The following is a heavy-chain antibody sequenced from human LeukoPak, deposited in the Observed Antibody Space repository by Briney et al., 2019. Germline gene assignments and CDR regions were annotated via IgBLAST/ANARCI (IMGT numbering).Heavy chain of an antibody. D-gene: IGHD3-22*01. CDR2: IYYSGST. Sequence: PSETLSLTCTVSGGSISSYYWSWIRQPPGKGLEWIGYIYYSGSTNYNPSLKSRVTISVDTSKNQFSLKLSSVTAADTAVYYCARRVSYYYDSSEVNYFDYWGQGTLVTVSS. CDR1: GGSISSYY. V-gene: IGHV4-59*08. J-gene: IGHJ4*02. CDR3: ARRVSYYYDSSEVNYFDY.